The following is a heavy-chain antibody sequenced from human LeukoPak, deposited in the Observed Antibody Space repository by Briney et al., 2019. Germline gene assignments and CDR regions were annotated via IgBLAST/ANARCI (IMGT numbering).Heavy chain of an antibody. Sequence: GGFLRLSCAASGFTFSSYGMHWVRQAPGKGLEWVAVIWYDGSNKYYADSVKGRFTISRDNSKNTLYLQMNSLRAEDTAVYYCARDPPPDCSSTSCPLYGMDVWGQGTTVTVSS. CDR3: ARDPPPDCSSTSCPLYGMDV. D-gene: IGHD2-2*01. V-gene: IGHV3-33*01. J-gene: IGHJ6*02. CDR1: GFTFSSYG. CDR2: IWYDGSNK.